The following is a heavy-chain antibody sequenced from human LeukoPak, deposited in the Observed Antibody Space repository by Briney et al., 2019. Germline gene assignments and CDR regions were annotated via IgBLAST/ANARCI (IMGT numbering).Heavy chain of an antibody. D-gene: IGHD2/OR15-2a*01. CDR3: ARYLRQEGKYYLDY. CDR1: GGSMNTNNYY. V-gene: IGHV4-61*05. Sequence: PSETLSLTCTVSGGSMNTNNYYWGWIRQPPGKALEWNGYFHYSGTSNYNPSLKSRVTMSVDTSKNQFSLKLTSVTAADTAMYYCARYLRQEGKYYLDYWGQGILVTVSS. CDR2: FHYSGTS. J-gene: IGHJ4*02.